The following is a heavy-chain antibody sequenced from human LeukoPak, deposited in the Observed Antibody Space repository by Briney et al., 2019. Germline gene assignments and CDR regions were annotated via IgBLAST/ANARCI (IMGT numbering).Heavy chain of an antibody. D-gene: IGHD5-18*01. J-gene: IGHJ4*02. CDR1: GFTVSSNY. CDR2: IYSGGST. V-gene: IGHV3-66*01. CDR3: AREGGGYSYGFDY. Sequence: GGSLRLSCAASGFTVSSNYMSWVRQAPGKGLEWVSVIYSGGSTYYADSVEGRFTISRDNSKNTLYLQMNSLRAEDTAVYYCAREGGGYSYGFDYWGQGTLVTVSS.